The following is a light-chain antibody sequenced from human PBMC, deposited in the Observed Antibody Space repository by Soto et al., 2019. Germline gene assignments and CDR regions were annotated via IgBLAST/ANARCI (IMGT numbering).Light chain of an antibody. Sequence: EVVMTQSPATLSVSPGERATLSCRASQSVSNDFLAWYQQNPGQAPRLLIYGASSRATGIPDRFSGSGSGTDFTLTISRLEPEDFAVYYCQQYGQFGQGTKVDIK. CDR1: QSVSNDF. CDR2: GAS. CDR3: QQYGQ. J-gene: IGKJ1*01. V-gene: IGKV3-20*01.